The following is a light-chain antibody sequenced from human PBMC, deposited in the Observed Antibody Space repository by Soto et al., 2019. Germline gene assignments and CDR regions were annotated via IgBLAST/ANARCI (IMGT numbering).Light chain of an antibody. CDR1: QSISSR. J-gene: IGKJ1*01. V-gene: IGKV1-5*03. Sequence: DIQMTQSPSTLSASVGDRVTITCRASQSISSRLAWYQQKPGKAPKLLIYKTSSLESGAPSRFSGCGYGTEYQHPLSKLQPDDFDESYCEEYYSYSWTFGQGTQVEVK. CDR2: KTS. CDR3: EEYYSYSWT.